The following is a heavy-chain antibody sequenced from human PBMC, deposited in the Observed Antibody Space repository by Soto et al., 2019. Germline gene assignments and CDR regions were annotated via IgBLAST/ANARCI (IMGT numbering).Heavy chain of an antibody. V-gene: IGHV4-34*01. D-gene: IGHD3-9*01. CDR2: ISHKGRT. CDR1: GGSLSGHY. CDR3: ARNFDGVQLRAFDL. J-gene: IGHJ3*01. Sequence: QVQLQQWGAGLLKPSETLSRTCAVYGGSLSGHYWSWIRQSPGMGLEWIGEISHKGRTNYNPSLKRRVTISEDTSKRQFSLKLTSVTAADTAVYYCARNFDGVQLRAFDLWGQGAMVTVSS.